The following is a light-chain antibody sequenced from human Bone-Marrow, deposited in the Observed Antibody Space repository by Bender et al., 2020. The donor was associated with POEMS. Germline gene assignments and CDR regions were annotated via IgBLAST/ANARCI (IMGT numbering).Light chain of an antibody. J-gene: IGLJ3*02. Sequence: QYALTQPASVSGSPGQSITIPCTGTSSDVMNYDLVSWYQHHPGRAPQLILYDNNKRPSGVSKRFSGSKSGNTASLRISGLQAEDEADYLCCSYAGSRTWVFGGGTKLTVL. CDR2: DNN. CDR3: CSYAGSRTWV. CDR1: SSDVMNYDL. V-gene: IGLV2-23*01.